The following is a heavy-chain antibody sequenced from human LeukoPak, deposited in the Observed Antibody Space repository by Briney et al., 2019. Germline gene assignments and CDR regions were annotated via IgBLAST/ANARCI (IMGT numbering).Heavy chain of an antibody. CDR3: ARIYGDYVSVWFDP. Sequence: PSETLCLTCTVSGGSISSYYWSWIRQPPGKGLEWIGYIYYSGSTNYNPSLKSRVTISVDTSKNQFSLKLSSVTAADTAVYYCARIYGDYVSVWFDPWGQGTLVAVSS. V-gene: IGHV4-59*08. D-gene: IGHD4-17*01. CDR2: IYYSGST. CDR1: GGSISSYY. J-gene: IGHJ5*02.